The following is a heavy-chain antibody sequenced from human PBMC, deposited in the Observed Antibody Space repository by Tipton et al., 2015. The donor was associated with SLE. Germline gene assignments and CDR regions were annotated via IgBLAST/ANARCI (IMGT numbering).Heavy chain of an antibody. Sequence: TLSLTCTVSGGSLNNHFCSWIRQSAGKGLEWFVRVSPSGGTNYNPSLKSRVTMSVDTSKNQFSLNLSSLTAADTAVYYCARGPTAPTAYFDYWGQGALVTVSS. CDR3: ARGPTAPTAYFDY. J-gene: IGHJ4*02. CDR1: GGSLNNHF. V-gene: IGHV4-4*07. D-gene: IGHD5-18*01. CDR2: VSPSGGT.